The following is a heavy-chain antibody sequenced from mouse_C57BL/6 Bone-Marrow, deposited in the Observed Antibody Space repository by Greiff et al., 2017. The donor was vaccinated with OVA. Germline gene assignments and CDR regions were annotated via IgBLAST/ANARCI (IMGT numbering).Heavy chain of an antibody. CDR2: IHPNSGST. D-gene: IGHD1-1*01. CDR1: GYTFTSYW. CDR3: ARTLITTVVAPDY. Sequence: VQLQQPGAELVKPGASVKLSCKASGYTFTSYWMHWVKQRPGQGLEWIGMIHPNSGSTNYNEKFKSKATLTVDKSSSTAYMQLSSLTSEDSAVYYCARTLITTVVAPDYWGQGTTLTVSS. J-gene: IGHJ2*01. V-gene: IGHV1-64*01.